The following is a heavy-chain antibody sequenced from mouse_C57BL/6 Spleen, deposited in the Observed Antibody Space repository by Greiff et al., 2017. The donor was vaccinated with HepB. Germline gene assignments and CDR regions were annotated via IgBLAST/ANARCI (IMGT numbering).Heavy chain of an antibody. CDR2: ISPRSGNT. CDR3: ARDHYGRSFYAMDY. V-gene: IGHV1-81*01. CDR1: GYTFTSYG. Sequence: QVQLQQSGAELARPGASVKLSCKASGYTFTSYGISWVKQRTGQGLEWIGEISPRSGNTYYNEKFKGKATLTADKSSSTAYMELRSLTSEDSAVYFCARDHYGRSFYAMDYWGQGTSVTVSS. J-gene: IGHJ4*01. D-gene: IGHD1-1*01.